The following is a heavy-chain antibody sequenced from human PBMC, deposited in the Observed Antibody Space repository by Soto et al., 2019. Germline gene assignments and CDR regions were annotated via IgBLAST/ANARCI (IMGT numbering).Heavy chain of an antibody. CDR3: AREAG. J-gene: IGHJ6*02. V-gene: IGHV3-7*05. Sequence: EVQLVESGGGLVQPGGSLRLSCAASGFTFSGYWMSWVRQAPGKGLEWVANIKQDGSEQFYVDSVKGRFTISRDNAKNSLYLQMNSRRAEATAVYYCAREAGWGQGPTVPVSS. CDR2: IKQDGSEQ. CDR1: GFTFSGYW.